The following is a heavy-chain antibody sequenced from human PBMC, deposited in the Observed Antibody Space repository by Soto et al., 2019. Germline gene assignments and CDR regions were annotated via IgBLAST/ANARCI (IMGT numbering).Heavy chain of an antibody. CDR1: SGSITSSSW. CDR2: VSHTGNT. J-gene: IGHJ4*02. CDR3: ARNRYGGYDFDY. Sequence: SETLSLTCAVSSGSITSSSWWSGVRQPPGKGLEWIGEVSHTGNTNYIPSLKSRVTISVDKSRNQFSLRLSSVTAADTAVYYCARNRYGGYDFDYWGQGSLVTGSS. D-gene: IGHD5-12*01. V-gene: IGHV4-4*02.